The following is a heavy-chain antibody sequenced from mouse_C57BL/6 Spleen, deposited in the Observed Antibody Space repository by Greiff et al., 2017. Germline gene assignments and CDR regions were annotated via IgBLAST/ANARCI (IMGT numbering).Heavy chain of an antibody. CDR1: GYTFTSYW. J-gene: IGHJ3*01. V-gene: IGHV1-69*01. CDR3: ARGDASWFAY. Sequence: QVQLQQPGAELVMPGASVKLSCKASGYTFTSYWMHGVKQRPGQGLEWIGEIDPSDSYTNYNQKFKGKSTLTVDKSSSTAYMQLSSLTSEDSAVYYCARGDASWFAYWGQGTLVTVSA. CDR2: IDPSDSYT.